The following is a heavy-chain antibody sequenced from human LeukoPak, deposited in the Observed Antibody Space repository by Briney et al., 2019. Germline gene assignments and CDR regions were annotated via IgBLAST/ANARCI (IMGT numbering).Heavy chain of an antibody. CDR2: IGGSGGRT. J-gene: IGHJ4*02. CDR1: GFTFSSYA. D-gene: IGHD6-19*01. Sequence: QPGGSLRLSCAASGFTFSSYAMSWVRQPPEKGLEWVSVIGGSGGRTYYADSVKGRFTISRDNSKNTLYLQMNSLRAEDTAIYYCAKDGYSSGWGLDYWGQGTLVTVSS. CDR3: AKDGYSSGWGLDY. V-gene: IGHV3-23*01.